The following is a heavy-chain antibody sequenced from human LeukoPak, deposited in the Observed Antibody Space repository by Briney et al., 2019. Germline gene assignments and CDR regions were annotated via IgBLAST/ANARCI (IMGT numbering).Heavy chain of an antibody. CDR3: ARERRDDGAFDI. J-gene: IGHJ3*02. V-gene: IGHV1-46*01. Sequence: ASVKVSCKASGYTFTSYYMHWVRQAPGQGLEWMGIINPSGGSTSYAQKFQGRVTMARDMSTSTVYMELSSLRSEDTAVYYCARERRDDGAFDIWGQGTMATVSS. CDR1: GYTFTSYY. CDR2: INPSGGST. D-gene: IGHD3-16*01.